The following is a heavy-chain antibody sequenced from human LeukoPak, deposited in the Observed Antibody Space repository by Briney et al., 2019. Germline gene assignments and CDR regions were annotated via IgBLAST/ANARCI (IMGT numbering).Heavy chain of an antibody. J-gene: IGHJ5*02. D-gene: IGHD2-2*01. V-gene: IGHV3-30*02. CDR3: AKDLISLVVVITPTPA. CDR2: IRYDGSNK. CDR1: GFTFRNYG. Sequence: GGSLRLSCAASGFTFRNYGMHWVRQAPGKGLEWVAFIRYDGSNKNYADSVKGRFTISRDNSKNTLYLQMNSLRAADTAVYYCAKDLISLVVVITPTPAWGQGTLVTVSS.